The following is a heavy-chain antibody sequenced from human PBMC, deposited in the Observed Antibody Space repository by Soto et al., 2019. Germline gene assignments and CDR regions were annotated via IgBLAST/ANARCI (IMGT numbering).Heavy chain of an antibody. CDR3: ARGAVAAAGIT. J-gene: IGHJ5*02. CDR2: VNPNGGST. Sequence: ASVKVSCKASGYTFTIFDIHWVRQAPGQGLEWMGIVNPNGGSTNYAQNFKGRITISRDTSTSTAYMELSSLRSEDTAVYYCARGAVAAAGITWGQGTLVTVSS. CDR1: GYTFTIFD. V-gene: IGHV1-46*01. D-gene: IGHD6-13*01.